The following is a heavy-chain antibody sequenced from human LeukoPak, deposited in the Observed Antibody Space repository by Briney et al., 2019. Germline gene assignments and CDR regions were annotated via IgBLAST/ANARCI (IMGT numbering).Heavy chain of an antibody. CDR1: GYTFTGYY. J-gene: IGHJ5*02. D-gene: IGHD2-2*01. CDR2: INPNSGGT. Sequence: ASVKVSCKASGYTFTGYYMHWVRQAPGQGLKWMGWINPNSGGTKYAQKFQGRVTMTRDTSISTAYMELGRLRSDDTAVYYCARAGCSSTSCYVNWFDPWGQGTLVTVSS. V-gene: IGHV1-2*02. CDR3: ARAGCSSTSCYVNWFDP.